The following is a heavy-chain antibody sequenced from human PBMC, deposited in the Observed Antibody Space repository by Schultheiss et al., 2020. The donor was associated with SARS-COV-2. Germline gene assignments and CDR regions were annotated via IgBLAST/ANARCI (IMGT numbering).Heavy chain of an antibody. D-gene: IGHD4-17*01. CDR3: TRRTRDGDLPTDY. Sequence: GESLKISCAASGFTFSGSAMHWVRQASGKGLEWVGRIRSKANSYATAYAASVKGRFTISRDDSKNTAYLQMNSLKTEDTAVYYCTRRTRDGDLPTDYWGQGTLVTVSS. V-gene: IGHV3-73*01. CDR2: IRSKANSYAT. J-gene: IGHJ4*02. CDR1: GFTFSGSA.